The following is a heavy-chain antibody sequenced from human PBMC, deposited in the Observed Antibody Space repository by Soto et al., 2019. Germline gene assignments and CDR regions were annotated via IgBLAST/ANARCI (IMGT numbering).Heavy chain of an antibody. Sequence: QVQLVQSGAEVKKPGASVKVSCKASGYTFTSYGISWVRQAPGQGLEWMGWISAYNGNTNYAQKLPGRVTMTTDKTTSTAYMELRCLRSDDTAVYYFARPYDGDYVDPASGGFDIWGQGTMVTVSS. J-gene: IGHJ3*02. V-gene: IGHV1-18*01. D-gene: IGHD4-17*01. CDR3: ARPYDGDYVDPASGGFDI. CDR1: GYTFTSYG. CDR2: ISAYNGNT.